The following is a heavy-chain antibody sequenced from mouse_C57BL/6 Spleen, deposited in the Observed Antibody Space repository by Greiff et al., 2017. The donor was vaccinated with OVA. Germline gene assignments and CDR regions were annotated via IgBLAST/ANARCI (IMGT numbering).Heavy chain of an antibody. CDR1: GYTFTSYW. CDR2: IDPSDSYT. CDR3: ARSFYYGSPYYAMDY. D-gene: IGHD1-1*01. J-gene: IGHJ4*01. V-gene: IGHV1-69*01. Sequence: QVQLQQPGAELVMPGASVKLSCKASGYTFTSYWMHRVKQRPGQGLEWIGEIDPSDSYTNYNQKFKGKSTLTVDKSSSTAYMQLSSLTSEDSAVYYCARSFYYGSPYYAMDYWGQGTSVTVSS.